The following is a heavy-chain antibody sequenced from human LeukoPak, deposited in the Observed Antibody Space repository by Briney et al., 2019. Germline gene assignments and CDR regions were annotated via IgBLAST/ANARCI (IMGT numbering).Heavy chain of an antibody. D-gene: IGHD2-2*01. J-gene: IGHJ5*01. Sequence: SETLSLTCAVSGGSISGYFWSWIRLPPGKGLQWIGYIYYTGSTSYNPSLTSRVTISVDTSKNQVALKLSPVTAADTAVYYCARVCQEGGSTSCFDSWGQGTLVTVSS. CDR1: GGSISGYF. CDR2: IYYTGST. V-gene: IGHV4-59*01. CDR3: ARVCQEGGSTSCFDS.